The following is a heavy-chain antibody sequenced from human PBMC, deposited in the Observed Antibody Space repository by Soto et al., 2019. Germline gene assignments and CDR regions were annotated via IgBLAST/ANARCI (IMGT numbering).Heavy chain of an antibody. Sequence: ASVKVPCKDSGYTFTGYCMHWVRQDPGAALEWMGWINPNSGATKYAQKFQVRVTLSRDTSISTAYMELSGLRSDDTAVYYCARGGGTILAPLPWGQGTLVTVSS. V-gene: IGHV1-2*02. CDR3: ARGGGTILAPLP. CDR1: GYTFTGYC. D-gene: IGHD3-3*01. J-gene: IGHJ5*02. CDR2: INPNSGAT.